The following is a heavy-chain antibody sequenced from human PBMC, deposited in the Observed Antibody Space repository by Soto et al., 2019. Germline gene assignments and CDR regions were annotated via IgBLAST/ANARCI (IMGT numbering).Heavy chain of an antibody. CDR3: ARLIFDSWSGYHYWYFDL. CDR2: IFYSGST. CDR1: LGSISGYY. V-gene: IGHV4-59*08. Sequence: SETLSLTCSVSLGSISGYYWSWIRQPPGKGLEWIGHIFYSGSTNYIPSLKSRVTISVDTSKNVFSLKLYSVTAADTAVYYCARLIFDSWSGYHYWYFDLWGRGTLVTVSS. J-gene: IGHJ2*01. D-gene: IGHD3-3*01.